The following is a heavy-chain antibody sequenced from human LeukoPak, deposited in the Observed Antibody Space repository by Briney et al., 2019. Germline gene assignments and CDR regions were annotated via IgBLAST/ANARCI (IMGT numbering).Heavy chain of an antibody. D-gene: IGHD6-19*01. CDR3: ARAYSSGWYFDY. Sequence: GGSLRLSCAASGFTFSSYGMHWVRQAPGKGLEWVAVIWYDRSNKYYADSVKGRFTISRDNSKNTLYLQMNSLRAEDTAVYYCARAYSSGWYFDYWGQGTLVTVSS. J-gene: IGHJ4*02. CDR2: IWYDRSNK. V-gene: IGHV3-33*01. CDR1: GFTFSSYG.